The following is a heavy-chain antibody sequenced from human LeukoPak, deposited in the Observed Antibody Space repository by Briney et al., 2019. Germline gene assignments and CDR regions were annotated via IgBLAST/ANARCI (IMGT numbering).Heavy chain of an antibody. J-gene: IGHJ3*01. Sequence: GEALKISCKGSGYKFNAYWIAWVRQQPGKGLECMVIIYPDDSDTRYSPSCRGRVTITADKSVSIAYLQWSSLKASDTTMYYCARPNITSYYDSRGYDAFDVWGQGTMVIVSS. CDR3: ARPNITSYYDSRGYDAFDV. CDR2: IYPDDSDT. CDR1: GYKFNAYW. D-gene: IGHD3-22*01. V-gene: IGHV5-51*01.